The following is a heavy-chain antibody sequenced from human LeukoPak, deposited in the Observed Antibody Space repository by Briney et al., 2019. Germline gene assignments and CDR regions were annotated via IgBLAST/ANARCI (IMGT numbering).Heavy chain of an antibody. CDR1: GGSVSSSNYY. V-gene: IGHV4-39*01. Sequence: SETLSLTCIVSGGSVSSSNYYWGWIRQPPGKGLEWIGSIYYSGTTYYNPSLKSRVTISVDTSKNQFSLKLSSVTAADTAVYYCARLGAYYYYYGMDVWGQGTTVTVSS. CDR3: ARLGAYYYYYGMDV. D-gene: IGHD3-16*01. J-gene: IGHJ6*02. CDR2: IYYSGTT.